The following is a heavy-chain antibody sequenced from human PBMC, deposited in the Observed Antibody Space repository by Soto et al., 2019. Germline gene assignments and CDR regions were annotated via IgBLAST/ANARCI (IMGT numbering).Heavy chain of an antibody. CDR2: ILVDGRT. Sequence: VGSLRLSCAASGFICSSYDMSWVRQAPGKGLEWVSTILVDGRTFYVDSVKGRFTISRDSSQNTVFLQMNSLTAGDTALYYCAKATATGGGAFDICGQGTMVTVSS. J-gene: IGHJ3*02. D-gene: IGHD2-8*02. CDR1: GFICSSYD. V-gene: IGHV3-23*01. CDR3: AKATATGGGAFDI.